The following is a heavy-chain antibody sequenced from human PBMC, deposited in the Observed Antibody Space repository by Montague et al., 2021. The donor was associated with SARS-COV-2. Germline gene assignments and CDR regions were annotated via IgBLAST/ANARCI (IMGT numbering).Heavy chain of an antibody. J-gene: IGHJ4*02. CDR1: GYSFTTYW. CDR2: IDPSDSSA. Sequence: QSGAEVKKPGESLRISCKGSGYSFTTYWINWVRQMPGKGLEWMGKIDPSDSSAYYSPSFQGHATISVDKSISTAYLQWSSLKASDTAMFYCATPDYWGQGTLVTVSS. V-gene: IGHV5-10-1*01. CDR3: ATPDY.